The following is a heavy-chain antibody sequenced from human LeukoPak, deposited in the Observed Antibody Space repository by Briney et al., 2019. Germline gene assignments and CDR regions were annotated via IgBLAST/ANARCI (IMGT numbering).Heavy chain of an antibody. V-gene: IGHV3-48*02. CDR2: ISGSSSTI. Sequence: GGSLRLSCAASGFTFSGYSMNWVRQAPGEGLEWVSSISGSSSTIYYADSVKGRCAISRDNARNSLYLQMNSLRDEDTAVYYCAATGYNDFWSGYSFDYWGQGTLVTVSS. CDR3: AATGYNDFWSGYSFDY. J-gene: IGHJ4*02. D-gene: IGHD3-3*01. CDR1: GFTFSGYS.